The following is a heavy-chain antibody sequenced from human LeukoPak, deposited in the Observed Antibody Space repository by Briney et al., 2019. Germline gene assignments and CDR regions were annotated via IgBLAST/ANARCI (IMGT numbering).Heavy chain of an antibody. CDR1: GGSFSGYY. D-gene: IGHD6-19*01. J-gene: IGHJ4*02. Sequence: ASETLSLTCAVYGGSFSGYYWSWIRQPPGKGLEWIGEINHSGSTNYNPSLKSRVTISVDTSKNQFSLKLSSVTAADTAVYYCARGGGGWYVDYWGQGTLVTVSS. V-gene: IGHV4-34*01. CDR3: ARGGGGWYVDY. CDR2: INHSGST.